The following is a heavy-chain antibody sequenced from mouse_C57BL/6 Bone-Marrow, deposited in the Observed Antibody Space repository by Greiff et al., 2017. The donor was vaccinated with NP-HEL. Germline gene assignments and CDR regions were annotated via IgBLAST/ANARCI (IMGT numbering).Heavy chain of an antibody. V-gene: IGHV1-19*01. CDR3: ARSSLRSFDY. J-gene: IGHJ2*01. CDR2: INPYNGGT. D-gene: IGHD1-1*01. Sequence: EVKLLESGPVLVKPGASVKMSCKASGYTFTDYYMNWVKQSHGKSLEWIGVINPYNGGTSYNQKFKGKATLTVDKSSSTAYMELNSLTSEDSAVYYCARSSLRSFDYWGQGTTLTVSS. CDR1: GYTFTDYY.